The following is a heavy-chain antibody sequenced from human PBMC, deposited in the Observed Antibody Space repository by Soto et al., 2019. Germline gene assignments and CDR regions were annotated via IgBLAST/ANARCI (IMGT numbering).Heavy chain of an antibody. V-gene: IGHV1-3*01. CDR1: GYTFTRYA. Sequence: ASVKVSCKASGYTFTRYAIHWVRQAPGQGLEWMGWINAGSGSSRYSQNFQGRVTITRDTSASTAYVELSSLIFEDTGVYYCARERAVSANFFDYWGQGTLVTVLL. D-gene: IGHD2-21*02. J-gene: IGHJ4*02. CDR2: INAGSGSS. CDR3: ARERAVSANFFDY.